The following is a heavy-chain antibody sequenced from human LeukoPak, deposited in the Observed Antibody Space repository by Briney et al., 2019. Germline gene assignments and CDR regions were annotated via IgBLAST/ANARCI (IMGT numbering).Heavy chain of an antibody. CDR2: IDRRGGSR. CDR3: AREIVTSTSFDY. J-gene: IGHJ4*02. V-gene: IGHV3-20*04. Sequence: GGSVRLSCEASGFIFDDYGMSWVRQAPGRGLEWVSSIDRRGGSRGYADSMKGRFTISRDNAKKSLYLQMNSLRAEDTAVYYCAREIVTSTSFDYWGQGTLVAVSS. CDR1: GFIFDDYG. D-gene: IGHD5-12*01.